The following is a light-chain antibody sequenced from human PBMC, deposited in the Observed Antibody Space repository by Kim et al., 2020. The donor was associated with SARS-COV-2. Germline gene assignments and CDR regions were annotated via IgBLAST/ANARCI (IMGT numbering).Light chain of an antibody. Sequence: DIQMTQSPSSLSASVGDRVTITCRASQSISRYLNWYQQKPGKAPKLLIYAASSLQSGVPSRFSGSGSGTDFTLTISSLQPEDFATYYCQQSYSTPPWTFGQGTNVEIK. CDR3: QQSYSTPPWT. J-gene: IGKJ1*01. V-gene: IGKV1-39*01. CDR2: AAS. CDR1: QSISRY.